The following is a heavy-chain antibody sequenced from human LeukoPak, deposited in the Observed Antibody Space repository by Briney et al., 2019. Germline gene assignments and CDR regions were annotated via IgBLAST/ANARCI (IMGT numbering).Heavy chain of an antibody. D-gene: IGHD4/OR15-4a*01. CDR1: GGSISSSSYY. V-gene: IGHV4-39*01. J-gene: IGHJ4*02. CDR2: IYYSGST. Sequence: SETLSLTCTGSGGSISSSSYYWGWIRQPPEKGLEWIGSIYYSGSTYYNPSLKSRVTISVDTSKNQLSLKLSSVTAADTAVYYCARPLVRDYYFDYWGQGTLVTVSS. CDR3: ARPLVRDYYFDY.